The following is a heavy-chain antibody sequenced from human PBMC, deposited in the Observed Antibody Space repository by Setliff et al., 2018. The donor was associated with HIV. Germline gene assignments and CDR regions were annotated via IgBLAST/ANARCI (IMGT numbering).Heavy chain of an antibody. CDR1: GYTFSDYS. V-gene: IGHV1-2*02. D-gene: IGHD3-10*01. Sequence: ASVKVSCKASGYTFSDYSMHWVRQAPGQGLEWMGWINPTTGGTNYAQKFHDRVTMTRDSSNTTVYMEMSSLTSDDTAIYYCARDHSGSLFDYWGREPWSPSPQ. CDR3: ARDHSGSLFDY. J-gene: IGHJ4*02. CDR2: INPTTGGT.